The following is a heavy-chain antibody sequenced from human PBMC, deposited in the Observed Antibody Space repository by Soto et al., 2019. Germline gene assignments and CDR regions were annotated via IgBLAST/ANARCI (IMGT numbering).Heavy chain of an antibody. CDR3: ARALSSTAGLYFDH. V-gene: IGHV4-4*07. D-gene: IGHD6-13*01. CDR2: IHTTENT. Sequence: SETLSLTCTVSGGSISGYYWSWIRQPAGKGMEWIGRIHTTENTNYNPSLKSRVTMSIDTSNNQFSLKLTSLTAADTAVYYCARALSSTAGLYFDHWGQGTPVTVSS. J-gene: IGHJ4*02. CDR1: GGSISGYY.